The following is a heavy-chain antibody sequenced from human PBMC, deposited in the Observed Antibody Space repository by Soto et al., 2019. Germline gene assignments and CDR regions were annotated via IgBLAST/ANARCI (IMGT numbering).Heavy chain of an antibody. CDR2: ISYDGSNK. D-gene: IGHD6-13*01. V-gene: IGHV3-30*18. J-gene: IGHJ4*02. Sequence: VGSLRLSCAASGFTFSSYGMHWVRQAPGKGLEWVAVISYDGSNKYYADSVKGRFTISRDNSKNTLYLQMNSLRAEDTAVYYCAKDGGSSSWYFGYYFDYWGQGTLVTVSS. CDR1: GFTFSSYG. CDR3: AKDGGSSSWYFGYYFDY.